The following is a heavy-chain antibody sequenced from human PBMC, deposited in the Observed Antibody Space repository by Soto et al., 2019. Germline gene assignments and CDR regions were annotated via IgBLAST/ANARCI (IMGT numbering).Heavy chain of an antibody. CDR3: ARWPRFLDS. V-gene: IGHV3-7*01. J-gene: IGHJ4*02. CDR1: GFTFSDFW. CDR2: ISADGRET. Sequence: GGSLRLSCAASGFTFSDFWMNWVRQAQGKGLEWVAYISADGRETNHVDSVKGRFTISRDNAKNSVYLQMNSLRAEDTAVYYCARWPRFLDSWGQGTLVTVSS. D-gene: IGHD3-16*01.